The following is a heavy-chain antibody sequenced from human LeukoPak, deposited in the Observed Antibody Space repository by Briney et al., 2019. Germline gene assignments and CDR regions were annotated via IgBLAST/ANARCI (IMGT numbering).Heavy chain of an antibody. D-gene: IGHD3-3*02. CDR2: ISGSGGTT. Sequence: GGSLRLSCAASGFTFNSCAMSWVRQAPGKGLEWVSSISGSGGTTYHADSVKGRFTISRDNSKNTLYLQMNSLRAEDTAVYYCEGSISWHYFAYWGQGTLVTVSS. V-gene: IGHV3-23*01. CDR1: GFTFNSCA. J-gene: IGHJ4*02. CDR3: EGSISWHYFAY.